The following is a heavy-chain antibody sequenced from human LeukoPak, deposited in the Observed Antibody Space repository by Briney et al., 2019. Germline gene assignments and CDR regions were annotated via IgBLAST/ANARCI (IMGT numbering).Heavy chain of an antibody. CDR1: GGSISSYY. V-gene: IGHV4-59*01. J-gene: IGHJ6*02. CDR2: IYYSGST. Sequence: IPSETLSLTCTVSGGSISSYYWSWIRQPPGKGLEWIGYIYYSGSTNYNPSLKSRVTISVDTSKNQFSLKLSSVTAADTAVYYCARTYYDIAGYYYGMDVWGQGTTVTVSS. D-gene: IGHD3-9*01. CDR3: ARTYYDIAGYYYGMDV.